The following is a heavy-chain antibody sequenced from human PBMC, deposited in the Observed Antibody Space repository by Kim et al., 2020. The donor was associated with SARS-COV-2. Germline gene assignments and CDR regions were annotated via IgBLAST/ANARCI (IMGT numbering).Heavy chain of an antibody. CDR1: GFSFTNAW. Sequence: GGSLRLSCAASGFSFTNAWMAWVRQAPGKGLEWVGRSKGKSDGGTTDYAAPVKGRFTISRDDSENTLYLQMNSLKIEDTAVYYCITDEATLYGSGTPWEYWGQGTLVTVSS. CDR2: SKGKSDGGTT. V-gene: IGHV3-15*05. D-gene: IGHD3-10*01. CDR3: ITDEATLYGSGTPWEY. J-gene: IGHJ4*02.